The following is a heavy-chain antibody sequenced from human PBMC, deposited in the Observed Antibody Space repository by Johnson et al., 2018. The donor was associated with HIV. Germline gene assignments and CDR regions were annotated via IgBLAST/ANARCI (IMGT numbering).Heavy chain of an antibody. CDR1: GFTVSSNY. V-gene: IGHV3-53*01. Sequence: VQLVESGGGLIQPGGSLRLSCAASGFTVSSNYMSWVRQAPGKGLEWVSVIYSGGSTYYADSVKGRFTISRDNSKNTLYLQMTSLRVEDAAVYYCAKDVGDGYNRWGGFDFWGQGTMVTVSS. D-gene: IGHD5-24*01. J-gene: IGHJ3*01. CDR2: IYSGGST. CDR3: AKDVGDGYNRWGGFDF.